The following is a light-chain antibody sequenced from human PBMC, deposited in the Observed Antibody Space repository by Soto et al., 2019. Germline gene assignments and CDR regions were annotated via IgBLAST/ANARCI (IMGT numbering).Light chain of an antibody. Sequence: EIVLTQSPATLSLSPGERATLSCRASQSVSSYLAWYQHKPGQAPRLLIYDASNRATGIPARFSGSGSGTDVTLTISSLEPEDFAVYFCQQRSNWPPTFGPGTKVDIK. CDR2: DAS. CDR1: QSVSSY. V-gene: IGKV3-11*01. J-gene: IGKJ3*01. CDR3: QQRSNWPPT.